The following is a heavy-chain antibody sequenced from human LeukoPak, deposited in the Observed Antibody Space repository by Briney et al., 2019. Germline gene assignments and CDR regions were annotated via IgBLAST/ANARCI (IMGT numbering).Heavy chain of an antibody. J-gene: IGHJ5*02. CDR3: TTLGVTMIVVATGWFDP. D-gene: IGHD3-22*01. Sequence: GGSLRLSCAASGFTFSNAWMSWVRQAPGKGLEWVGRIKSKTDGGTTDYAAPVKGRFTISRDDSKNTLYLQMNSLKTEDTAVYYCTTLGVTMIVVATGWFDPWGQGTLVTVSS. CDR1: GFTFSNAW. CDR2: IKSKTDGGTT. V-gene: IGHV3-15*01.